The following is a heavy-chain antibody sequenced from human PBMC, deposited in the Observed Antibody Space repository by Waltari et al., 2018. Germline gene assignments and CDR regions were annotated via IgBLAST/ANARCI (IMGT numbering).Heavy chain of an antibody. J-gene: IGHJ4*02. CDR3: AKEQWDGAAVAGHFDY. Sequence: EVQLVESGGGLVQPGGSLRLSCAASGFTFRSSWLRWVRQAPGKGLEWVANIKQDGSEKYYVDSVKGRFTISRDNAKNSLYLQMNSLRAEDTAVYYCAKEQWDGAAVAGHFDYWGQGKLVIVSS. CDR1: GFTFRSSW. V-gene: IGHV3-7*03. D-gene: IGHD6-19*01. CDR2: IKQDGSEK.